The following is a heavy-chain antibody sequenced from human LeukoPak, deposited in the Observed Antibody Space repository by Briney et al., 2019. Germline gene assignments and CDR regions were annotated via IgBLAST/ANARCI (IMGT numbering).Heavy chain of an antibody. V-gene: IGHV3-33*01. CDR2: IWYDGSNK. CDR3: ARAPYGNDAFDI. Sequence: GGSLRLSCAASGFTFSSYGMHWVRQAPGKGLEWVAVIWYDGSNKYYADSVKGRFTISRDNSKNTLYLQMNSLRAEDTAVYYCARAPYGNDAFDIWGQGKMVTVSS. CDR1: GFTFSSYG. J-gene: IGHJ3*02. D-gene: IGHD4-17*01.